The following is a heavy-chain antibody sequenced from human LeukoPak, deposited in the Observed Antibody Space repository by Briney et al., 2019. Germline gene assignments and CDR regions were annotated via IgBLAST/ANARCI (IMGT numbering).Heavy chain of an antibody. CDR1: GFIFSSYA. J-gene: IGHJ4*02. Sequence: GGSLRLSCAASGFIFSSYAMSWVRQAPGKGLEWVSAISGSDGSTYYADSVKGRFTISRDNSKNTLYLQMNSLRAEDTAVYYCAKTVTYYYASGVDYWGQGTLVTVSS. CDR3: AKTVTYYYASGVDY. CDR2: ISGSDGST. D-gene: IGHD3-10*01. V-gene: IGHV3-23*01.